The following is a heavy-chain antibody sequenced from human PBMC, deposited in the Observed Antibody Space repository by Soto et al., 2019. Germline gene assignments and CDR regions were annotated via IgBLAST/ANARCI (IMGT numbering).Heavy chain of an antibody. CDR1: GASVNSGNYY. V-gene: IGHV4-61*01. J-gene: IGHJ4*02. CDR2: ISYSGST. Sequence: ASETLSLTCTVSGASVNSGNYYWTWIRQPPGKGLEWIGYISYSGSTNYNPSLKSRVTISVDTSKNQFSLKLRSVPAADTAMYYCARLYRGSHFDYWGLGILVTVSS. CDR3: ARLYRGSHFDY. D-gene: IGHD1-26*01.